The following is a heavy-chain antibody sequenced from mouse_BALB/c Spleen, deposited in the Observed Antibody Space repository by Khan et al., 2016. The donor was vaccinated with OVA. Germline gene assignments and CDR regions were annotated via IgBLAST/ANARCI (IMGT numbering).Heavy chain of an antibody. D-gene: IGHD4-1*01. CDR1: GYTFTNYV. J-gene: IGHJ2*01. CDR2: INPYNGGT. V-gene: IGHV1S136*01. Sequence: VRLQQSGPELVKPGASVKMSCKASGYTFTNYVLHWVKQKPGQGLEWIGYINPYNGGTKYNEKFKGKATLASDKSSITAYMDLSSLTSEDSAVDYCARGNWQSYYFDYWGQGTTLTLSS. CDR3: ARGNWQSYYFDY.